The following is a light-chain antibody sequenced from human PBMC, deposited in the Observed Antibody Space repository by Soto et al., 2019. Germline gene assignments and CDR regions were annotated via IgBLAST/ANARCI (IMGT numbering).Light chain of an antibody. V-gene: IGKV3-15*01. CDR3: HQYDNWRGT. J-gene: IGKJ1*01. Sequence: EIVMTQSPATLSVSPGERATLSCRASQSVASNLAWYQQKPGQAPRPLIYGASTRATGIPARFSGSGSGTEFTLTITSLQSEDFASYYCHQYDNWRGTFGQGTKVEIK. CDR1: QSVASN. CDR2: GAS.